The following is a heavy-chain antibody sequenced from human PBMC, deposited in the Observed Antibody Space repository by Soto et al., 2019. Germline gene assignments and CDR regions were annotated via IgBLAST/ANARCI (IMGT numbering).Heavy chain of an antibody. CDR1: GGSISSSHW. Sequence: QVQLQESGPGLVKPSGTLSLTCAVSGGSISSSHWWTWVRQSPGKGLEYIGEISHSGTSNSTPSLKSVVPRSVDRSKNHFSLTLTSVTAADTAVYYCARVVLSITRGAFDAWGQGTPVIVSS. D-gene: IGHD1-20*01. CDR3: ARVVLSITRGAFDA. J-gene: IGHJ3*01. V-gene: IGHV4-4*02. CDR2: ISHSGTS.